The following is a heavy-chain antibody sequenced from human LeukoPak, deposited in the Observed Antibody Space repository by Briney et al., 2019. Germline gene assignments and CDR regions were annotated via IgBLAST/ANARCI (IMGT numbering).Heavy chain of an antibody. CDR2: VNPKSGDT. J-gene: IGHJ4*01. V-gene: IGHV1-2*02. CDR1: GYPFTNFY. CDR3: ARDGVLVGTTVFTY. Sequence: ASVKVSCKPSGYPFTNFYSHWVRQAPGQGLEWMGWVNPKSGDTKYAQNFQDRISMNRDTSISTAYMEVNSLPSDDWAVYYCARDGVLVGTTVFTYWGQGQLVPVAS. D-gene: IGHD1-26*01.